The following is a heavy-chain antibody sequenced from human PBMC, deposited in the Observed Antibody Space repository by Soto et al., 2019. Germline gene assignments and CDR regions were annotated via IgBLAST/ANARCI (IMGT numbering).Heavy chain of an antibody. CDR2: INPSGGST. CDR1: GYTFTSYY. D-gene: IGHD6-13*01. Sequence: ASVKVSCKASGYTFTSYYMHWVRPAPGQGLGWMGIINPSGGSTSYAQKFQGRVTMTRDTSTSTVYMELSSLRSEDTAVYYCARDGGAAGNEPYYYYGMDVWGQGTTVTVSS. V-gene: IGHV1-46*01. CDR3: ARDGGAAGNEPYYYYGMDV. J-gene: IGHJ6*02.